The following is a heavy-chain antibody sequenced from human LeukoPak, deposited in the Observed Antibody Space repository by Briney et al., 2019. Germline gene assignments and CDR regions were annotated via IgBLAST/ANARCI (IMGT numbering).Heavy chain of an antibody. V-gene: IGHV3-23*01. CDR3: AKGSTYFFGSGTSDDAFDI. Sequence: GGSLRLSCAASGLTFSSYAMSWVRQAPGKGLEWVSAISGGGGNTHYADSVKGRFTISRDNSKSTMYLQMNSLRAEDTAVYYCAKGSTYFFGSGTSDDAFDIWGQGTMVTVS. D-gene: IGHD3-10*01. CDR2: ISGGGGNT. J-gene: IGHJ3*02. CDR1: GLTFSSYA.